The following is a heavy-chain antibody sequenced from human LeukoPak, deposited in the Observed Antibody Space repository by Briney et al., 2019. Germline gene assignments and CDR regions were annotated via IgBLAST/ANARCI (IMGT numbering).Heavy chain of an antibody. CDR2: INHSGST. J-gene: IGHJ5*02. V-gene: IGHV4-38-2*02. CDR1: GYSISSGYY. D-gene: IGHD4-17*01. CDR3: ARAPPDYGDYWFDP. Sequence: SETLSLTCTVSGYSISSGYYWGWSRQPPGKGLEWIGSINHSGSTYYNPSLKSRVTISVDTSKNQFSLKLSSVTAADTAVYYCARAPPDYGDYWFDPWGQGTLVTVSS.